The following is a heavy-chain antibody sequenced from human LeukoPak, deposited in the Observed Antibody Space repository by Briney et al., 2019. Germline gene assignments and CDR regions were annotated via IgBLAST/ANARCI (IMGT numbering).Heavy chain of an antibody. V-gene: IGHV4-39*01. D-gene: IGHD4-17*01. CDR1: GGSISSSTYY. CDR3: ARTYGDYDDAFDV. Sequence: SETLSLTCTVSGGSISSSTYYWGWIRQPPGKGLEWIGSIYYSGSTYNNPSLKSRVTIFVDTSKNQFSLKLSSVAATDAAVYYCARTYGDYDDAFDVWGQGTMVTVSS. J-gene: IGHJ3*01. CDR2: IYYSGST.